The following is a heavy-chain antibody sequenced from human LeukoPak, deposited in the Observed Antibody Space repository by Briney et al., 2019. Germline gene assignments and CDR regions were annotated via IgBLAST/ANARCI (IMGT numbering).Heavy chain of an antibody. CDR2: INPNSGGT. D-gene: IGHD3-9*01. J-gene: IGHJ3*02. CDR1: GYTFTGYY. Sequence: ASVKVSCKASGYTFTGYYMHWVRQAPGQGLEWMGWINPNSGGTNYAQKFQGRVTMTRDTSISTAYMELSRLRSDDTAVYYCASPYYDILTGYYVDAFDIWGQGTMVTVSS. V-gene: IGHV1-2*02. CDR3: ASPYYDILTGYYVDAFDI.